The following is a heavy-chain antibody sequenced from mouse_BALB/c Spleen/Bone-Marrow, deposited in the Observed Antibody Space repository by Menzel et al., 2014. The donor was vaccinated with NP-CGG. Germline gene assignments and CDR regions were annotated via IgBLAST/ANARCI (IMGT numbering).Heavy chain of an antibody. Sequence: EVKLVESGGGLVKPGGSLKLSCAASGFTFSSYTMSWVRQTPEKRLEWVATISTGGSYTDYPDSVKGRFTISRDNAKNTLFLQMSSLKSEDTAMYYCTRDQSYGNYIYAMDYWGQGTSVTVSS. CDR1: GFTFSSYT. V-gene: IGHV5-6-4*01. CDR3: TRDQSYGNYIYAMDY. D-gene: IGHD2-1*01. J-gene: IGHJ4*01. CDR2: ISTGGSYT.